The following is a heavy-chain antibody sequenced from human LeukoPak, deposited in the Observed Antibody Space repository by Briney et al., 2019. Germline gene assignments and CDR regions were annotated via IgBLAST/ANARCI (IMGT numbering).Heavy chain of an antibody. V-gene: IGHV4-59*01. D-gene: IGHD3-16*01. J-gene: IGHJ2*01. CDR1: GGSIRSYY. CDR2: SGGT. Sequence: SETLSLTCTLSGGSIRSYYWSWIRQSPGKGLEWIGYSGGTDYNPSLKSRVNISVDTSKNQISLNLRSVTPADTAVYYCARGGASWYFDLWGRGTLVTVSS. CDR3: ARGGASWYFDL.